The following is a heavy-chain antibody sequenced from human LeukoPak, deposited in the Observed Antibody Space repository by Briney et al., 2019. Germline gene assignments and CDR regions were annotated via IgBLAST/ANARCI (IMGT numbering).Heavy chain of an antibody. CDR3: ARFASIDYFDY. J-gene: IGHJ4*02. D-gene: IGHD5-12*01. CDR2: ISSSGSTI. V-gene: IGHV3-48*03. Sequence: QPGGSLRLSCAASGFTFSSYEMNWVRQAPGKGLEWVSCISSSGSTIYYADSVKGRFTISRDNAKNSLYLQMNSLRAEDTAVYYCARFASIDYFDYWGQGTLVTVSS. CDR1: GFTFSSYE.